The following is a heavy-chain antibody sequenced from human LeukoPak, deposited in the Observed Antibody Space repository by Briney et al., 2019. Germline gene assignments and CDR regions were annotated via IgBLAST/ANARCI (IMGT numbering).Heavy chain of an antibody. CDR2: IYTSGST. D-gene: IGHD3-3*01. CDR3: ARGPFDFWSGYYLDY. V-gene: IGHV4-4*07. J-gene: IGHJ4*02. CDR1: GGSISSYY. Sequence: PSETLSLTCTVSGGSISSYYWSWIRQPAGKGLEWIGRIYTSGSTNYNPSLKSRVTMSVDTSKNQFSLKLSSVTAADTAVYYCARGPFDFWSGYYLDYWGQGTLVTVSS.